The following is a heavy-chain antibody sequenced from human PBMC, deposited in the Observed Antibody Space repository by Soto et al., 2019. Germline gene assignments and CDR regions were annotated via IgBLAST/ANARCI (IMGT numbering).Heavy chain of an antibody. CDR1: GFTFDDYT. J-gene: IGHJ6*02. CDR2: ISWDGGST. Sequence: GGSLRLSCAASGFTFDDYTMHWVRQAPGKGLEWVSLISWDGGSTYYADSVKGRFTISRDNSKNSLYLQMNSLRTEDTALYYCAKDAYSSGLYGMDVWGRGTTVTVSS. V-gene: IGHV3-43*01. D-gene: IGHD6-19*01. CDR3: AKDAYSSGLYGMDV.